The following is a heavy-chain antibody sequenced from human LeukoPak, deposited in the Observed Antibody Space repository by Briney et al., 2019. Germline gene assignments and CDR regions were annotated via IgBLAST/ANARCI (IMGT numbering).Heavy chain of an antibody. CDR2: ISDSGVTA. V-gene: IGHV3-23*01. D-gene: IGHD3-16*01. CDR3: ANLNAPYWGNFDY. Sequence: GGSLRLSCAASGFTFSNYAMSWVRQAPGQGLDWVSAISDSGVTAYYADSVKGRFTISRDNSKSTLYLQMNSLRAEDTAVYYCANLNAPYWGNFDYWGQGTLVTVSS. CDR1: GFTFSNYA. J-gene: IGHJ4*02.